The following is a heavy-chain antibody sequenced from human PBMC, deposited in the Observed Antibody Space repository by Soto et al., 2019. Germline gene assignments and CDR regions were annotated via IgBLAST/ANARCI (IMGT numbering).Heavy chain of an antibody. V-gene: IGHV4-34*01. CDR3: AREHDFRPINWFDP. CDR1: GGSFSGYY. J-gene: IGHJ5*02. CDR2: INHGGRT. D-gene: IGHD1-1*01. Sequence: QVQLHQWGAGVLKPSETLSLNCDVYGGSFSGYYWSWIRQPPGKGLEWIGEINHGGRTNYNPSLKSRVTMSLDTSKNQFSLKMTSVTAADTAVYYCAREHDFRPINWFDPWGQGTLVSVSS.